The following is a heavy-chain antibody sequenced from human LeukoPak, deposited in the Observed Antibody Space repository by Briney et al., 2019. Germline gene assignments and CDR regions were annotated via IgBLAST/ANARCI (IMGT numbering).Heavy chain of an antibody. J-gene: IGHJ4*02. CDR3: AREYFYGSGSYYNGY. CDR1: GFTFSSYW. D-gene: IGHD3-10*01. V-gene: IGHV3-74*01. CDR2: INSDGSST. Sequence: GGSPRLSCAASGFTFSSYWMHWVRQAPGKGLVWVSRINSDGSSTSYADSVKGRFTISRDNAKNTLYLQMNSLRAEDTAVYYCAREYFYGSGSYYNGYWGQGALDTVSS.